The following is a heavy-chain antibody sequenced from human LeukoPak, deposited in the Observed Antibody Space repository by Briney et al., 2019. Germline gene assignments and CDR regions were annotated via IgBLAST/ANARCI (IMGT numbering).Heavy chain of an antibody. D-gene: IGHD6-13*01. CDR2: IYYSGST. V-gene: IGHV4-61*01. Sequence: SETLSLTCTVSGGSVSGGSYYWSWIRQPPGKGLEWIGYIYYSGSTNYNPSLKSRVTISVDTSKNQFSLKVSSVTAADTAVYYCARDSFSAAAGRYGMDVWGKGTTVTVSS. CDR1: GGSVSGGSYY. CDR3: ARDSFSAAAGRYGMDV. J-gene: IGHJ6*04.